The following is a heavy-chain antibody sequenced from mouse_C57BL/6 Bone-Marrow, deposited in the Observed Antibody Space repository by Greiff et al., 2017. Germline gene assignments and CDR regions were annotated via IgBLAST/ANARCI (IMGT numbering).Heavy chain of an antibody. CDR3: TTRYYGSSYDWYFDV. Sequence: DVHLVESGAELVRPGASVKLSCTASGFNIKDYYMHWVKQRPEQGLAWIGRIDPEDGDTEYAPKFQGKATMTADTSSNTAYLQLSSLTSEDTAVYYCTTRYYGSSYDWYFDVWGTGTTVTVSS. CDR2: IDPEDGDT. V-gene: IGHV14-1*01. J-gene: IGHJ1*03. CDR1: GFNIKDYY. D-gene: IGHD1-1*01.